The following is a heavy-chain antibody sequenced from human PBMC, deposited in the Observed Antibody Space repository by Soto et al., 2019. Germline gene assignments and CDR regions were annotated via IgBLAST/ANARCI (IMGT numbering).Heavy chain of an antibody. CDR3: ARRRSSGSGVLGWFDP. Sequence: SVKVSCKASGGTFSSYAISWVRQAPGQGLEWMGGIIPIFGTANYAQKFQGRVTITADESTSTAYMELSSLRSEDTAVYYCARRRSSGSGVLGWFDPWGQGTLVTVSS. V-gene: IGHV1-69*13. CDR1: GGTFSSYA. CDR2: IIPIFGTA. J-gene: IGHJ5*02. D-gene: IGHD6-19*01.